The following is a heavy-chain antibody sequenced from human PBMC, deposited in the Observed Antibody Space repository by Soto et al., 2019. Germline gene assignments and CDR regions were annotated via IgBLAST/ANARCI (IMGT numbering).Heavy chain of an antibody. D-gene: IGHD2-21*02. CDR1: GDTFTDYY. CDR2: VNPSGGHT. Sequence: QVQLMQSGAEVKKPGASVKVSCKASGDTFTDYYIHWVRQAPGQGLEWMGTVNPSGGHTTYAQHFLGRVTMPGDTSTSTIYMELTSLTSDDTAIYYCARGGHVVVVTAALDYWGQGTLVTVSS. J-gene: IGHJ4*02. V-gene: IGHV1-46*01. CDR3: ARGGHVVVVTAALDY.